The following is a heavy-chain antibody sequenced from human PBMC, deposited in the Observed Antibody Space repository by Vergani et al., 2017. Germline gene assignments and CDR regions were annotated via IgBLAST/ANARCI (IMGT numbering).Heavy chain of an antibody. Sequence: EVQLLESGGGLVQPGGSLRLSCAASGFTFSSYAMRWVRQAPGKGLEWVSAISGSGGRTYYADSVRGRFTISRDNSKNTLYLQMNSLRAEDTAVYCCAKGEGGPGSGIVVVMAIGPWGQGTLVTVSS. CDR3: AKGEGGPGSGIVVVMAIGP. V-gene: IGHV3-23*01. J-gene: IGHJ5*02. CDR2: ISGSGGRT. D-gene: IGHD2-21*01. CDR1: GFTFSSYA.